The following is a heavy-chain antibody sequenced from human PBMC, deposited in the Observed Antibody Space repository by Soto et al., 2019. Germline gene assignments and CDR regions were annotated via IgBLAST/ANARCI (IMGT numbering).Heavy chain of an antibody. V-gene: IGHV6-1*01. J-gene: IGHJ6*02. CDR3: ARGLNFYASGSPSCGMDV. Sequence: PSQTLSLTCAISGDSVSSNSAAWNWIRQSPSRGLEWLGRTYYRSKWYNDYAVSVESRITINPDPSKNQFSLQLNSVTPEDTAIYYCARGLNFYASGSPSCGMDVWGPGTTVTVSS. CDR2: TYYRSKWYN. CDR1: GDSVSSNSAA. D-gene: IGHD3-10*01.